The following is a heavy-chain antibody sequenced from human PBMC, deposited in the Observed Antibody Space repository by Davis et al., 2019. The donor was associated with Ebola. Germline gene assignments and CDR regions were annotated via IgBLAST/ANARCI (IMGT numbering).Heavy chain of an antibody. CDR3: ARDRPFYSGVVNYYYGMDV. D-gene: IGHD3-3*01. Sequence: ASVKVSCKASGGTFSSYAISWVRQAPGQGLEWMGWISAYNGNTNYAQKLQGRVTMTTDTSTSTAYMELRSLRSDDTAVYYCARDRPFYSGVVNYYYGMDVWGQGTTVTVSS. V-gene: IGHV1-18*01. CDR1: GGTFSSYA. J-gene: IGHJ6*02. CDR2: ISAYNGNT.